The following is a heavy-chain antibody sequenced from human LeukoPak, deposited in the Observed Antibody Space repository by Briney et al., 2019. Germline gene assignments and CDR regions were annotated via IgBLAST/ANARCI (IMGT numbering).Heavy chain of an antibody. Sequence: PSEPLSLTCTVSGGSISSYYWSWIRQPPGKGLEWIGYIYYSGSTNYNPSLKSRVTISVDTSKNQFSLKLSSVTAADTAVYYCASIYSGSYFFDYWGQGTLVTVSS. V-gene: IGHV4-59*01. J-gene: IGHJ4*02. CDR2: IYYSGST. CDR3: ASIYSGSYFFDY. D-gene: IGHD1-26*01. CDR1: GGSISSYY.